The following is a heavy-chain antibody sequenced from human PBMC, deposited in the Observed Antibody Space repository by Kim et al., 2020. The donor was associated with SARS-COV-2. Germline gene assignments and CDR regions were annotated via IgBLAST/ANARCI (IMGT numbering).Heavy chain of an antibody. V-gene: IGHV3-48*03. J-gene: IGHJ4*02. CDR3: ARDPI. CDR2: SSSGSTI. Sequence: SSSGSTIYYADSVKGRFTISRDNAKNSLYLQMNSLRAEDTAVYYCARDPIWGQGTLVTVSS.